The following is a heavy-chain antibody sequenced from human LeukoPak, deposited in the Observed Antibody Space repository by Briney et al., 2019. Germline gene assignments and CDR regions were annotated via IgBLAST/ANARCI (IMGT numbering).Heavy chain of an antibody. CDR1: GVSVSSGSYY. V-gene: IGHV4-61*01. J-gene: IGHJ4*02. CDR3: ARDRRYCSGGSCYPYYFDY. Sequence: SETLSLTCTVSGVSVSSGSYYWSWIRQPPGKGPEWIGYIYYSGSTNYNPSLKSRVTISVDTSKNQFSLKPSSVTAADTAVYYCARDRRYCSGGSCYPYYFDYWGQGTLVTVSS. D-gene: IGHD2-15*01. CDR2: IYYSGST.